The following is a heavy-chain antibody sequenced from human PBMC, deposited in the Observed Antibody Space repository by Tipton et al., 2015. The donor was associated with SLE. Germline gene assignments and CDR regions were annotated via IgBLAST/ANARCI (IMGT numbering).Heavy chain of an antibody. CDR1: GYTFTSYD. Sequence: QLVQSGAEVKKPGASVKVSCKASGYTFTSYDINWVRQAAGQGLEWMGWMNPNSGNTGYAQKFQGRVTMTRNTSVSTAYMELSSLRSEDAAVYYCARDVPQAVAGGMDVWGQGTTVTVSS. CDR2: MNPNSGNT. V-gene: IGHV1-8*02. J-gene: IGHJ6*02. CDR3: ARDVPQAVAGGMDV. D-gene: IGHD6-19*01.